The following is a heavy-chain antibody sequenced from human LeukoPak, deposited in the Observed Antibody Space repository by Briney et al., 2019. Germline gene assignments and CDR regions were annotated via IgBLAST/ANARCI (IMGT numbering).Heavy chain of an antibody. CDR2: ISGSGGST. Sequence: PGGSQRLSCAVSGITLSNYGMSWVRQAPGKGLEWVAGISGSGGSTNYADSVKGRFTISRDNPKTTLYLQLNSLRAEDTAVYFCAKRGVVIRVILVGFHKEAYYFDSWGQGALVTVSS. CDR1: GITLSNYG. V-gene: IGHV3-23*01. CDR3: AKRGVVIRVILVGFHKEAYYFDS. D-gene: IGHD2-21*01. J-gene: IGHJ4*02.